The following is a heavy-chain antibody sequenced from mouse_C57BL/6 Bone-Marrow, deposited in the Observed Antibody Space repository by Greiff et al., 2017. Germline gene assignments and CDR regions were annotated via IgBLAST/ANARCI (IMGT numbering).Heavy chain of an antibody. CDR1: GYTLTSYG. V-gene: IGHV1-81*01. CDR2: IYPGNGNT. J-gene: IGHJ4*01. D-gene: IGHD2-4*01. CDR3: ARCYDYYYAMDY. Sequence: VQLQQSGAELARPGASVKLSCKASGYTLTSYGISWVKQRTGQGLEWIGEIYPGNGNTNYNEKFKGKATLTADKSSSTAYMELRSLTSEDSAVYFCARCYDYYYAMDYWGQGTSVTVSS.